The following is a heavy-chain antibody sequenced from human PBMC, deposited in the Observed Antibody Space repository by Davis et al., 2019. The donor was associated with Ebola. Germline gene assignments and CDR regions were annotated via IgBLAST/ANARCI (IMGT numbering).Heavy chain of an antibody. CDR3: AKDLYLRNIAAAFQH. CDR1: GFTFSSYA. CDR2: ITSSGGST. D-gene: IGHD6-13*01. Sequence: GGSLRLSCAASGFTFSSYAMTWARQAPGKGLEWVSAITSSGGSTYYADSVKGRFTISRDNSKNTLYLQMNSLRAEDTAVYYCAKDLYLRNIAAAFQHWGQGTLVTVSS. V-gene: IGHV3-23*01. J-gene: IGHJ1*01.